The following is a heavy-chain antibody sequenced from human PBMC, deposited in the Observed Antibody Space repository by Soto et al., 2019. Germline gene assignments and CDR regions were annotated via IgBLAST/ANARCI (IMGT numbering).Heavy chain of an antibody. J-gene: IGHJ4*02. D-gene: IGHD7-27*01. V-gene: IGHV4-59*11. CDR3: TRANWYSEY. Sequence: QVQLQEAGPGLVKPSETLSLTCTVSGGSISNHYWSWIRQPPGKGLEWIGYIYYNGNTNYNPSLKSRVTMSVGTSTNQISLKLSSVTAADTAVYYCTRANWYSEYWGQGTLVTVSS. CDR2: IYYNGNT. CDR1: GGSISNHY.